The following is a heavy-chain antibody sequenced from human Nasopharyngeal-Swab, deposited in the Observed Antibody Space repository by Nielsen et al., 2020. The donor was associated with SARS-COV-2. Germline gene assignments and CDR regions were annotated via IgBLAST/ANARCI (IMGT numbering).Heavy chain of an antibody. CDR1: GFFFSDSA. V-gene: IGHV3-73*01. D-gene: IGHD5-18*01. J-gene: IGHJ4*02. CDR2: IRTKPNNFAT. Sequence: GESLKISCAASGFFFSDSAMHWVRQASGKGLEWVGHIRTKPNNFATAYAASVKGRFTISRDNSKDTAYLQMNSLKTEDTAMYFCTRSLGYGEYGYWGQGTLVTVSS. CDR3: TRSLGYGEYGY.